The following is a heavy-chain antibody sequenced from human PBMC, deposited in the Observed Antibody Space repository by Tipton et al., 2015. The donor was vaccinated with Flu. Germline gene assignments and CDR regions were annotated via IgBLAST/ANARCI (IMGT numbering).Heavy chain of an antibody. D-gene: IGHD4-17*01. CDR2: IYYSGST. V-gene: IGHV4-39*07. CDR3: ARHYGDLPFDY. J-gene: IGHJ4*02. Sequence: TLFLTCTVSGGSISSSSYYWGWIRQPPGKGLEWIGSIYYSGSTYYNPSLKSRVTISVDTSKNQFSLKLSSVTAADTAVYYCARHYGDLPFDYWGQGTLVTVSS. CDR1: GGSISSSSYY.